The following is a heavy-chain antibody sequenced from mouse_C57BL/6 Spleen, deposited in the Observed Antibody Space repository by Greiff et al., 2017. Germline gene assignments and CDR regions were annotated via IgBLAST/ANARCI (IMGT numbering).Heavy chain of an antibody. CDR3: ARRGTTVGATSHCDY. CDR2: IDPSDSYT. CDR1: GYTFTSYW. D-gene: IGHD1-1*01. V-gene: IGHV1-50*01. Sequence: QVQLQQPGAELVKPGASVKLSCKASGYTFTSYWMQWVKQRPGQGLEWIGEIDPSDSYTNYNQKFKGKATLTVDTSSSTAYMQLSSLTSEDSAVYYCARRGTTVGATSHCDYWGQGTTLTVSS. J-gene: IGHJ2*01.